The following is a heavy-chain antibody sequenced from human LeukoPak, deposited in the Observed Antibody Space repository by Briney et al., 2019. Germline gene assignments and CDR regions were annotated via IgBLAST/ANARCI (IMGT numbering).Heavy chain of an antibody. CDR2: INPNSGGT. CDR3: ARVLGNWNLIRTPLPIDY. J-gene: IGHJ4*02. D-gene: IGHD1-1*01. CDR1: GYTFTGYY. Sequence: GASVKVSCKASGYTFTGYYMHWVRQAPGQGLEWMGWINPNSGGTNYAQKFQGRVTMTRDTSISTAYMELSRLRSDDTAVYYCARVLGNWNLIRTPLPIDYWGQGTLVTVSS. V-gene: IGHV1-2*02.